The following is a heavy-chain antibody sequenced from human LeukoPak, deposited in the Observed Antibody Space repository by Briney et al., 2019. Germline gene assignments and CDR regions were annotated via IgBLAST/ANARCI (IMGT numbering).Heavy chain of an antibody. Sequence: PSQTLSLTCSVSGGSISSGDYYWSWIRQHPGKVLEWIGYIHYSGSTYYNPSLKSRVSISVSTSKNRFSLQLSSVTTADTAVYYCARVIGYDQLDYWGQGTLVTVSS. CDR2: IHYSGST. D-gene: IGHD5-18*01. J-gene: IGHJ4*02. CDR1: GGSISSGDYY. CDR3: ARVIGYDQLDY. V-gene: IGHV4-31*03.